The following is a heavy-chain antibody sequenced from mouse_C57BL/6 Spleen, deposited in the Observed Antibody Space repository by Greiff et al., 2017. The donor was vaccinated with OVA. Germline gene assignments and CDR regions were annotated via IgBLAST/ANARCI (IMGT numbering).Heavy chain of an antibody. Sequence: VQLQQSGAELVKPGASVKLSCKASGYAFSSYWMNWVKQRPGKGLEWIGQIYPGDGDTNYNGKFKGKATLTADKSSSTAYMQLSSLTSEDSAVDVCARDGPTTGGRYFDYWGQGTTLTVSA. J-gene: IGHJ2*01. CDR1: GYAFSSYW. CDR3: ARDGPTTGGRYFDY. D-gene: IGHD1-1*01. V-gene: IGHV1-80*01. CDR2: IYPGDGDT.